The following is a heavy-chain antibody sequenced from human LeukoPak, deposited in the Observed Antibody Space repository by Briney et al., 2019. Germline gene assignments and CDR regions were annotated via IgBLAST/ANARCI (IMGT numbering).Heavy chain of an antibody. Sequence: PSETLSLTCTVSGGSISSSSYYWGWIRQPPGKGLEWIGSIYYSGSTFYNPSLKSRVTISVDTSKNQFSLKLSSVTAADTAVYYCARQNGEELWPTAYFDYWGQGTLVTVSS. CDR1: GGSISSSSYY. CDR3: ARQNGEELWPTAYFDY. J-gene: IGHJ4*02. CDR2: IYYSGST. D-gene: IGHD2-21*01. V-gene: IGHV4-39*01.